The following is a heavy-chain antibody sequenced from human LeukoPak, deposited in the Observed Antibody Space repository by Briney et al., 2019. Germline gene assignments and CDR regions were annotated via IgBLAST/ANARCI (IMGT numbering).Heavy chain of an antibody. CDR3: ARSSSWYELGAFDI. CDR1: GGSISSYY. V-gene: IGHV4-59*01. D-gene: IGHD6-13*01. J-gene: IGHJ3*02. Sequence: SETLSLTCTVYGGSISSYYWSWIRQPPGKGLEWIGYIYYSGSTNYNPSLKSRVTISVDTSKNQFSLKLSSVTAADTAVYYCARSSSWYELGAFDIWGQGTMVTVSS. CDR2: IYYSGST.